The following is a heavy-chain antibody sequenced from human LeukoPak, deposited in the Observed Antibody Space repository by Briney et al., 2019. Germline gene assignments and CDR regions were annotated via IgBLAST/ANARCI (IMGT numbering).Heavy chain of an antibody. V-gene: IGHV3-30*02. D-gene: IGHD2-8*01. CDR3: AKDRCSNGIGCLYYYMDV. J-gene: IGHJ6*03. Sequence: GGSLRLSCAASGFTFSTYTITWVRQAPGKGLEWVAYIQYDGSNQQYADSVKGRFSISRDNSKNMLNLQMNSLRAEDTAVYYCAKDRCSNGIGCLYYYMDVWGKGSTVTIYS. CDR1: GFTFSTYT. CDR2: IQYDGSNQ.